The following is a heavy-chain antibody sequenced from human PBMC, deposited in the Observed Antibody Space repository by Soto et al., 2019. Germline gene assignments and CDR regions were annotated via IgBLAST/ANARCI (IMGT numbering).Heavy chain of an antibody. CDR3: ARETVGYDILPAQKRGYYYYYYMGV. CDR1: GYTFTGYY. Sequence: GGSVKVCCKASGYTFTGYYMHWVRQAPGQGLEWMGWINPNSGGTKYAQKFQGWVTMTRATPTSTAYMELSRLRSDDTAVYYCARETVGYDILPAQKRGYYYYYYMGVGGKGTTVTVPS. CDR2: INPNSGGT. V-gene: IGHV1-2*04. J-gene: IGHJ6*03. D-gene: IGHD3-9*01.